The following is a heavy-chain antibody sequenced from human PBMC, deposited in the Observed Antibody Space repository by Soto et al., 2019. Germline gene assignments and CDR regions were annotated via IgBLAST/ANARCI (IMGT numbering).Heavy chain of an antibody. J-gene: IGHJ2*01. CDR2: INHSGST. CDR1: GGSINSAGHS. D-gene: IGHD4-17*01. CDR3: ARGQDYGDYKWYFDL. V-gene: IGHV4-34*01. Sequence: SETLSLTCTVSGGSINSAGHSWSWIRQPPGKGLEWIGEINHSGSTNYNPSLKSRVTISVDTSKNQFSLKLSSVTAADTAVYYCARGQDYGDYKWYFDLWGRGTLVTVSS.